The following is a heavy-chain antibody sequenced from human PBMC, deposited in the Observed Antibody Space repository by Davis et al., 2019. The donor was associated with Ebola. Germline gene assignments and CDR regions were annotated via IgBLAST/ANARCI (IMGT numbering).Heavy chain of an antibody. CDR1: GFTFSGSA. J-gene: IGHJ4*02. CDR3: TTPYGDLDY. D-gene: IGHD4-17*01. CDR2: IRSKANSYAT. Sequence: PGGSLRLSCAASGFTFSGSAMHWVRQASGKGLEWVDRIRSKANSYATAYAASVKGRFTISRDDSKNTAYLQMNSLKTEDTAVYYCTTPYGDLDYWGQGTLVTVSS. V-gene: IGHV3-73*01.